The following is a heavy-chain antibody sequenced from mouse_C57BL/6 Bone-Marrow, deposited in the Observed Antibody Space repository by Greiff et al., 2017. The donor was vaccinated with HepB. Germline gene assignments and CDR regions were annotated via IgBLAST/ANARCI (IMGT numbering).Heavy chain of an antibody. CDR1: GYTFTSYW. CDR3: ARWGGYYGNDY. Sequence: QVQLQQPGAELVKPGASVKLSCKASGYTFTSYWMQWVKQRPGQGLEWIGEIDPSDSYTNYNQKFKGKATLTVDTSSSTAYMQRSSLTSEDAAVYYCARWGGYYGNDYWGKGATLTVSS. CDR2: IDPSDSYT. V-gene: IGHV1-50*01. D-gene: IGHD2-3*01. J-gene: IGHJ2*01.